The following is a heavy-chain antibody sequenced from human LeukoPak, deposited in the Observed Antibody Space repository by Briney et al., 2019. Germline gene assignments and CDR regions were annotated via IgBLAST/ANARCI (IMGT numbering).Heavy chain of an antibody. CDR3: ARHYDFWSGYYTPNWFDP. V-gene: IGHV4-38-2*01. CDR1: GYSISSGYY. D-gene: IGHD3-3*01. J-gene: IGHJ5*02. Sequence: SETLSLTCAVSGYSISSGYYWGWIRQPPGKGLEWIGSIYHSGSTYYNPSLKSRVTISVDTSKNQSSLKLSSVTAADTAVFYCARHYDFWSGYYTPNWFDPWGQGTLVTVSS. CDR2: IYHSGST.